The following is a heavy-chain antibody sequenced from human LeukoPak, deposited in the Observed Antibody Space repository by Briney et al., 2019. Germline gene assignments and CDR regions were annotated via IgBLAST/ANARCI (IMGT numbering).Heavy chain of an antibody. J-gene: IGHJ4*02. CDR3: ARATAGTGYYFDY. CDR1: VGSISSYY. Sequence: PSETLSLTYTVSVGSISSYYWSWIRQPPGKGLEWIGYIYHSGSTNYNPSLKSRVTISVDRSKNQFSLKLSSVTAADTAVYYCARATAGTGYYFDYWGQGTLVTVSS. CDR2: IYHSGST. V-gene: IGHV4-59*01. D-gene: IGHD6-13*01.